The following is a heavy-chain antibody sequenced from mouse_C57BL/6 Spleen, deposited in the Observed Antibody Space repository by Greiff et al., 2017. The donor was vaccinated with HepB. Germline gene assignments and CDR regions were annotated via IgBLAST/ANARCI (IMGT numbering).Heavy chain of an antibody. D-gene: IGHD1-1*01. J-gene: IGHJ1*03. Sequence: EVQGVESGGGLVQPGGSLSLSCAASGFTFTDYYMSWVRQPPGKELEWLGFIRNKANGYTTEYSASVKGRFTISRDNSQSILYLQMNALRAEDSATYYCARYGPGKMGYFDVCGTGTTVTVSS. CDR3: ARYGPGKMGYFDV. CDR2: IRNKANGYTT. CDR1: GFTFTDYY. V-gene: IGHV7-3*01.